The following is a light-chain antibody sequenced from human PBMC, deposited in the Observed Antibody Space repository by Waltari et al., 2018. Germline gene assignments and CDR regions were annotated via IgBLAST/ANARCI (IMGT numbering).Light chain of an antibody. CDR3: QTWGTGIQL. Sequence: LVLTQSPSASASLGASFKLTCSLPAEFSGYAIAWHQRQPLKGPRYLMTVNGDGSHRKGDGISERFSGSSSGLDRYLIISRLQSDDEGDYFCQTWGTGIQLFGSGTTLTVL. CDR1: AEFSGYA. J-gene: IGLJ3*02. CDR2: VNGDGSH. V-gene: IGLV4-69*01.